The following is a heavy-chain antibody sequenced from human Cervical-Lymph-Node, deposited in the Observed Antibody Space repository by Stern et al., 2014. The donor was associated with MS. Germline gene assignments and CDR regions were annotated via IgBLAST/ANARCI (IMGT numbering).Heavy chain of an antibody. Sequence: EVQLVESGAEVKNPGESLKISCKGSGYSFATYWIGWVRQMPGKGLAWMGIIYPGDSGTRYSPSFQGQVTISADKAISTAYLHWSSLKASDTAMYYCARPGDDTAKYGLDVWGQGTTVTVSS. CDR1: GYSFATYW. CDR2: IYPGDSGT. V-gene: IGHV5-51*03. CDR3: ARPGDDTAKYGLDV. J-gene: IGHJ6*02. D-gene: IGHD5-18*01.